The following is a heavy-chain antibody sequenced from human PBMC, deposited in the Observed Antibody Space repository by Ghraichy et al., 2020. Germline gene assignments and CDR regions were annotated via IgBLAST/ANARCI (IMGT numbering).Heavy chain of an antibody. Sequence: GGSLRLSCAASGFTFDDYAMHWVRQAPGKGLEWVSGISWNSGSIGYADSVKGRFTISRDNAKNSLYLQMNSLRAEDTALYYCAKDLGDPHGMDVWGQGTTVTVSS. J-gene: IGHJ6*02. D-gene: IGHD2-21*02. CDR3: AKDLGDPHGMDV. CDR1: GFTFDDYA. CDR2: ISWNSGSI. V-gene: IGHV3-9*01.